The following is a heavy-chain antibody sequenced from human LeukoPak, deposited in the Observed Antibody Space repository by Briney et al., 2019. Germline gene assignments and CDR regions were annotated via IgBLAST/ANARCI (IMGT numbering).Heavy chain of an antibody. CDR3: ARQLGGYSYGYYYYYMDV. CDR2: IYYSGST. V-gene: IGHV4-39*01. CDR1: GGSISSSSYY. Sequence: SETLSLTCTVSGGSISSSSYYWGWIRQPPGKALEWIGSIYYSGSTYYNPSLKSRVTISVDTSKNQFSLKLSSVTAADTAVYYCARQLGGYSYGYYYYYMDVWGKGTTVTVSS. D-gene: IGHD5-18*01. J-gene: IGHJ6*03.